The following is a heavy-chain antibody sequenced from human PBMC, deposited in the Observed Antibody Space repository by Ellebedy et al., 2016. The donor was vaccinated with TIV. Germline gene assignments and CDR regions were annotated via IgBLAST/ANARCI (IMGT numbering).Heavy chain of an antibody. D-gene: IGHD6-13*01. J-gene: IGHJ4*02. CDR1: GYTFTSYY. CDR3: ARDRASNNWYPKYFDY. Sequence: ASVKVSCKASGYTFTSYYITWVRQAPGQGLEWMGWISAYNGNTNYAQKLQGRVTMTTDASTSTAYMELRSLRSDDTAVYFCARDRASNNWYPKYFDYWGQGTLVTVSS. CDR2: ISAYNGNT. V-gene: IGHV1-18*01.